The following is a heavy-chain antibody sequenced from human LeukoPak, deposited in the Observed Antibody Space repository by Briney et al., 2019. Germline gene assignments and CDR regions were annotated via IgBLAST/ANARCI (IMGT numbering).Heavy chain of an antibody. CDR2: IKQDGSEK. Sequence: PGGSLRLSCAASGFTFSSYWMSWVRQAPGKGLEWVANIKQDGSEKYYVDSVKGRFTLSRDNAKNSLYLQMNSLRAEDTAVYYCARVPPYYYGSVYYFDYWGQGTLVTVSS. D-gene: IGHD3-10*01. V-gene: IGHV3-7*01. CDR3: ARVPPYYYGSVYYFDY. J-gene: IGHJ4*02. CDR1: GFTFSSYW.